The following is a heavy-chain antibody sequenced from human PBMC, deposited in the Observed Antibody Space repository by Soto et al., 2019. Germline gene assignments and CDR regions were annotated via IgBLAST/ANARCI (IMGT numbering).Heavy chain of an antibody. J-gene: IGHJ4*02. CDR1: WFTVSSNY. Sequence: PVGSLRLSCAASWFTVSSNYMSWVRQAPGKGLEWVSLIYSGGSTYYTDSVKGRFTISRDNSKNTLYLQMNSLRAEDTAVYYCARGAVYYGPLDYWGQGTLVTVSS. CDR2: IYSGGST. D-gene: IGHD4-17*01. V-gene: IGHV3-53*01. CDR3: ARGAVYYGPLDY.